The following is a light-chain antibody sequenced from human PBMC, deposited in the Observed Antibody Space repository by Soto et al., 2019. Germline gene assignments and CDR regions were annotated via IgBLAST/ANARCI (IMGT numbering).Light chain of an antibody. CDR3: CTYVAKDNSVV. CDR1: SSDIGSYNL. V-gene: IGLV2-23*02. J-gene: IGLJ2*01. Sequence: QSVLTQPASVSGSPGQSITISCTGTSSDIGSYNLVSWYQQHPGKAPKLMISEVSKRPSGVSNRFSGSKSGNTASLTISGLQAEYEADYYCCTYVAKDNSVVFGGGTKVTVL. CDR2: EVS.